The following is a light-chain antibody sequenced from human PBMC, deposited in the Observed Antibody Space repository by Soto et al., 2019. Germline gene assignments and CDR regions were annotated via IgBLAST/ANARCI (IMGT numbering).Light chain of an antibody. CDR2: GAS. Sequence: EIVLTQSPGTLSLSPGERATLSCRASQSVSSSYLAWYQQKPGQAPRLLIYGASSRATGIPDRFSGSGSGTDLPLTISRLEHEDFAVYYCQQYGSSPGTFGHGTKVEIK. CDR3: QQYGSSPGT. CDR1: QSVSSSY. V-gene: IGKV3-20*01. J-gene: IGKJ1*01.